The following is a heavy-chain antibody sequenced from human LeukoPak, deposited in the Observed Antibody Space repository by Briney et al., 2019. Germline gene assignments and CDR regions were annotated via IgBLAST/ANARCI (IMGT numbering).Heavy chain of an antibody. V-gene: IGHV3-7*01. CDR3: ARTDIVVVPAAMPGDYYYYYMDV. J-gene: IGHJ6*03. Sequence: GGSLRLSCAASGFTFSSYWMSWVRQAPGKGLEWVANIKQDGSEKYYVDSVKGRFTISRDNAKNSLYLQMNSLRAEDTAVYYCARTDIVVVPAAMPGDYYYYYMDVWGKGTTVTVSS. D-gene: IGHD2-2*01. CDR2: IKQDGSEK. CDR1: GFTFSSYW.